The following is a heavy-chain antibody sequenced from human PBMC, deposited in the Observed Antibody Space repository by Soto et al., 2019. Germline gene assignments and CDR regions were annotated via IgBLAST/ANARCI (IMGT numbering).Heavy chain of an antibody. CDR3: ARHWATTSRDYYSGMDV. CDR2: IYPGDSDT. D-gene: IGHD1-26*01. CDR1: GYSFTSYW. V-gene: IGHV5-51*01. Sequence: GESLKISCKGSGYSFTSYWIGWVRQMPGKGLEWMGIIYPGDSDTRYSPSFQGQVTISADKSISTAYLQWSSLKASDTAIYYCARHWATTSRDYYSGMDVWGQGTTVTV. J-gene: IGHJ6*02.